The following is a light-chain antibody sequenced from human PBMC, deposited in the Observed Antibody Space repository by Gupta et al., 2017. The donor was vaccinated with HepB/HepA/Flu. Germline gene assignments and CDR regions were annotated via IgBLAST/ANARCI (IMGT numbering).Light chain of an antibody. Sequence: DIQMTQSPSSLSASVGDRVNITCRASQDVARWLAWYHQKPVKAPKSLIYAASILQSGVPSRFSGSGSGTTFTLTISSLQPEDYGTYYCQHEDNYPCSFGQGTRLDIK. J-gene: IGKJ2*04. CDR2: AAS. V-gene: IGKV1D-16*01. CDR1: QDVARW. CDR3: QHEDNYPCS.